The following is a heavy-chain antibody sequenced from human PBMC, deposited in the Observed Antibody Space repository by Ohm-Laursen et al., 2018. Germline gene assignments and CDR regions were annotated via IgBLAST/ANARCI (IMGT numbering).Heavy chain of an antibody. V-gene: IGHV3-33*06. CDR3: AKRGSQWLETEGSNPRPYYFDY. CDR2: IYYGGSNK. J-gene: IGHJ4*02. CDR1: GFTFNSYG. Sequence: SLRLSCAASGFTFNSYGMHWVRQAPGKGLEWVALIYYGGSNKYYADSVKGRFTISRDNSKNTLYLQMNSLRAEDTAVYYCAKRGSQWLETEGSNPRPYYFDYWGQGTLVTVSS. D-gene: IGHD6-19*01.